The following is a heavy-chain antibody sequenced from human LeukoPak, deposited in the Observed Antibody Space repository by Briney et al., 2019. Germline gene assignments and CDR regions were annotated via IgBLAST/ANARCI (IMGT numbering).Heavy chain of an antibody. D-gene: IGHD3-22*01. V-gene: IGHV3-21*01. J-gene: IGHJ4*02. CDR1: GFTFSCYS. CDR3: ARNKDGSGYGDG. Sequence: GGSLRLSCAASGFTFSCYSMTWVRQAPGKGLEWVSSSSSSSSQIYDAASVKGRFTISGDNDKNSLYLQMNILSDDDTVVYYCARNKDGSGYGDGWGQGTLVTVSS. CDR2: SSSSSSQI.